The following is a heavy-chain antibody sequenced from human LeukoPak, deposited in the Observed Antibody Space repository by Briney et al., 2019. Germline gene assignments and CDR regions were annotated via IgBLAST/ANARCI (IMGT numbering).Heavy chain of an antibody. D-gene: IGHD3-22*01. CDR3: ATLHNYYDSSGYSN. CDR1: GFTFSTYA. V-gene: IGHV3-30-3*01. Sequence: GRPLRLSCTASGFTFSTYAMHWVRQAPGKGLEWVALISYDGSNKYYVDSVKGRFTISRDNSKNTLYLQMNSLRAEDTAVYYCATLHNYYDSSGYSNWGQGTLVTVSS. J-gene: IGHJ4*02. CDR2: ISYDGSNK.